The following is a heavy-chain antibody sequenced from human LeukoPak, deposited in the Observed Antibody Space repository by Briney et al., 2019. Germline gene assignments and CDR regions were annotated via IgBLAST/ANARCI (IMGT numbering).Heavy chain of an antibody. J-gene: IGHJ4*02. CDR1: GYTFTSYA. CDR2: INTNTGNP. D-gene: IGHD3-22*01. V-gene: IGHV7-4-1*02. Sequence: ASVKVSCKASGYTFTSYAMNWVRQAPGQGLEWMGWINTNTGNPTYAQGFTGRFVFSLDTSVSTAYLQISSLKAEDTAVYYCARVSGFRQRSMIVVDRTFDCWGQGTLVTVSS. CDR3: ARVSGFRQRSMIVVDRTFDC.